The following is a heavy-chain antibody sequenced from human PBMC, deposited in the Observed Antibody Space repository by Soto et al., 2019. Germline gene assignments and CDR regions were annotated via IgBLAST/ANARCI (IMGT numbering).Heavy chain of an antibody. Sequence: SETLSLTCTVSGGSISSSSYYWGWIRQPPGKGLEWIGSIYYSGSTYYNPSLKSRVTISVDTSKNQFSLKLSSVTAADTAVYYCARLQPDIVVVPAAIGGQYYYYMEVWGKGTTVTVSS. CDR2: IYYSGST. J-gene: IGHJ6*03. CDR1: GGSISSSSYY. V-gene: IGHV4-39*01. CDR3: ARLQPDIVVVPAAIGGQYYYYMEV. D-gene: IGHD2-2*02.